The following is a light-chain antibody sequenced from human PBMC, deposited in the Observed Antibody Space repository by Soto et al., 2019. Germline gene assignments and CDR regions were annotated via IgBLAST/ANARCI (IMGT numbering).Light chain of an antibody. CDR1: SSDVGNYNR. Sequence: QAALTQPASVSGSPGQTITISCTGGSSDVGNYNRVSWYRQHPGKAPQLMIYEVKNRPSGVSNRFSGSKSGNTASLTISGLQAEDEADYFCSSLTTSDTWVICGGTKVTVL. V-gene: IGLV2-14*02. J-gene: IGLJ3*02. CDR3: SSLTTSDTWV. CDR2: EVK.